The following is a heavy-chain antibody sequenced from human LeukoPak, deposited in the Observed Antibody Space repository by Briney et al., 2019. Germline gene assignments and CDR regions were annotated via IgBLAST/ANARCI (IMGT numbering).Heavy chain of an antibody. Sequence: RPSETLSLTCTVSGGSISSYYWSWTRQPPGKGLEWIGYIYYSGSTNYNPSLKSRVTISVDTSKNQFSLKLSSVTAADTAVYYCARTYYDFWSGYYFDYWGQGTLVTVSS. J-gene: IGHJ4*02. V-gene: IGHV4-59*08. CDR2: IYYSGST. CDR3: ARTYYDFWSGYYFDY. D-gene: IGHD3-3*01. CDR1: GGSISSYY.